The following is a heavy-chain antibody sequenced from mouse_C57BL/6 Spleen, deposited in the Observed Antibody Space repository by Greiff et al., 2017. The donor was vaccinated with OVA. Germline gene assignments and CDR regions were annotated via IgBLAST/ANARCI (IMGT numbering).Heavy chain of an antibody. CDR1: GYSITSGYY. D-gene: IGHD2-4*01. V-gene: IGHV3-6*01. Sequence: VQLKQSGPGLVKPSQSLSLTCSVTGYSITSGYYWNWIRQFPGNKLEWMGYISYDGSNNYNPSLKNRISITRDTSKNQFFLKLNSVTTEDTATYYCARGDDYDVVAWFAYWGQGTLVTVSA. CDR3: ARGDDYDVVAWFAY. CDR2: ISYDGSN. J-gene: IGHJ3*01.